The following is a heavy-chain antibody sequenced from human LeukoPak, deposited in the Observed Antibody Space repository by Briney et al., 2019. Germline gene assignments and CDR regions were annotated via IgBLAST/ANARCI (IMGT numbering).Heavy chain of an antibody. V-gene: IGHV3-21*01. CDR2: ISSSSSYI. D-gene: IGHD6-6*01. J-gene: IGHJ4*02. Sequence: PGGXLXXXCAASGFTFSSYSMNWVRQAPGKGLEGVSSISSSSSYIYYADSVKGRFTISRDNAKNSLYLQMNSLRAEDTAVYYCARAEWGSSSNYWGQGTLVTVSS. CDR1: GFTFSSYS. CDR3: ARAEWGSSSNY.